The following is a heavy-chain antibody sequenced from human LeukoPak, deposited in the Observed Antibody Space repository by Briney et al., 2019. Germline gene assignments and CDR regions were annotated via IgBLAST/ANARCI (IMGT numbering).Heavy chain of an antibody. V-gene: IGHV3-30*02. J-gene: IGHJ4*02. D-gene: IGHD4/OR15-4a*01. CDR1: GFTFSSYG. Sequence: PGGSLRLSCAASGFTFSSYGMHWVRQAPGKGLEWVAFIRYDGSKKYSADSVKGRFTISRDNSKNTLYLQMNSLRAEDTAVYYCARRAGAYSHPYDYWGQGTLVTVSS. CDR3: ARRAGAYSHPYDY. CDR2: IRYDGSKK.